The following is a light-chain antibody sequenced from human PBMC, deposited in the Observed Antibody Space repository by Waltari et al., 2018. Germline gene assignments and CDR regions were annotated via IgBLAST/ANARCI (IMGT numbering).Light chain of an antibody. CDR1: QSVNSN. CDR3: QQYNNWPRT. V-gene: IGKV3-15*01. J-gene: IGKJ2*01. Sequence: ETVMAQSPATLSVSPGERATLSCRASQSVNSNLAWFQHKPGQAPRLLIYEASTRATDIPARFSGSGSGTEFTLTIGSLQTEDFAVYYCQQYNNWPRTFGQGTKLEI. CDR2: EAS.